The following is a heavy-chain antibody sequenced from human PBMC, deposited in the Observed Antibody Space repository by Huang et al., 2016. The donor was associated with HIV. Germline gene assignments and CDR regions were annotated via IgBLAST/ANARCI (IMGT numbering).Heavy chain of an antibody. Sequence: EVQLVESGGNLVKPGGSLRLSCAASGFTFSSYSMKGVRQAPGKGLEWVSSISSSSSYIYYADSVKGRFTISRDNAKNSLYLQMSSLRAEDTAVYYCATAPPYYYDSSGYYYGQDYWGQGTLVTVSS. CDR1: GFTFSSYS. CDR3: ATAPPYYYDSSGYYYGQDY. D-gene: IGHD3-22*01. V-gene: IGHV3-21*01. J-gene: IGHJ4*02. CDR2: ISSSSSYI.